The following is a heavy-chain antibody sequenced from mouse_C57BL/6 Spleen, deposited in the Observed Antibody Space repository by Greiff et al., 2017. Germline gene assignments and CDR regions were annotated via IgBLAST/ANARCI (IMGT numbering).Heavy chain of an antibody. CDR2: IDPSDSYT. V-gene: IGHV1-50*01. Sequence: QVQLQQPGAELVKPGASVKLSCKASGYTFTSYWMQWVKQRPGQGLEWIGEIDPSDSYTNYNQKFKGKATLTVDTSSSTAYMQLSSLTSADSAVYYWSRRERGAPYYFDYWGQGTTLTVSS. CDR1: GYTFTSYW. J-gene: IGHJ2*01. D-gene: IGHD3-1*01. CDR3: SRRERGAPYYFDY.